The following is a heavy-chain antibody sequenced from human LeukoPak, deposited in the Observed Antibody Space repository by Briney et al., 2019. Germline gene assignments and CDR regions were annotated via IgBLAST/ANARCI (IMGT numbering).Heavy chain of an antibody. CDR1: GFTFSSYS. Sequence: AGGSLRLSCAASGFTFSSYSMNWVRQAPGKGLEWVSSISSSSSYIYYADSVKGRFTISRDDAKNSLYLQMNSLRAEDTAVYYCARGYVVVPAAMVGHWGQGTLVTVSS. V-gene: IGHV3-21*01. CDR2: ISSSSSYI. CDR3: ARGYVVVPAAMVGH. D-gene: IGHD2-2*01. J-gene: IGHJ4*02.